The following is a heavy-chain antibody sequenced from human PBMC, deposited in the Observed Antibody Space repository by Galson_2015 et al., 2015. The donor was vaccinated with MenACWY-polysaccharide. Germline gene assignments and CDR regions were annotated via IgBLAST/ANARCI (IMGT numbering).Heavy chain of an antibody. D-gene: IGHD4-17*01. V-gene: IGHV3-66*01. CDR2: IYSGGST. CDR1: GFTVSSNY. J-gene: IGHJ3*02. CDR3: ARSPTVTIAFDI. Sequence: SLRLSCAASGFTVSSNYMSWVRQAPGKGLEWVSVIYSGGSTYYADSVKGRFTISRDNSKNTLYLQMNSLRAEDTAVYYCARSPTVTIAFDIWGHGTMVTVSS.